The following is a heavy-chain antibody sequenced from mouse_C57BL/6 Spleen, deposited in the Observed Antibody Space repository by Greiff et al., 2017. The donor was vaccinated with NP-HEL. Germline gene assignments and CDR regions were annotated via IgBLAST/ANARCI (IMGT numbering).Heavy chain of an antibody. D-gene: IGHD1-1*01. Sequence: QVQLQQSGPELVKPGASVKISCKASGYAFSSSWMNWVKQRPGKGLEWIGRIYPGDGDTNYNGKFKGKATLTADKSSSTAYMQLSSLTSEDSAVYFCARESYYGSRKSFAYWGQGTLVTVSA. CDR3: ARESYYGSRKSFAY. V-gene: IGHV1-82*01. CDR1: GYAFSSSW. CDR2: IYPGDGDT. J-gene: IGHJ3*01.